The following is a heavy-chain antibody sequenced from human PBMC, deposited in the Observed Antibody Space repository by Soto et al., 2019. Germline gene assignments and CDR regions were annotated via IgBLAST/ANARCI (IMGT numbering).Heavy chain of an antibody. D-gene: IGHD6-19*01. V-gene: IGHV3-33*08. J-gene: IGHJ6*02. CDR1: RVTFSSYL. CDR2: IWYDGSNK. CDR3: ARKGSSGWYHYYYYYGMDV. Sequence: GCCTRLARAASRVTFSSYLMGGVRQAPGKGLEWVAVIWYDGSNKYYADSVKGRFTISRDNSKNTLYLQMNSLRAEDTAVYYCARKGSSGWYHYYYYYGMDVWGQGTTVTVSS.